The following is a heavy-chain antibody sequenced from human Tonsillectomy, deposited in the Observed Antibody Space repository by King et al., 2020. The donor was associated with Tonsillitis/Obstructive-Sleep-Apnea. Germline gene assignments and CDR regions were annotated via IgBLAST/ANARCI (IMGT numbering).Heavy chain of an antibody. Sequence: QLQESGPGLVKPSETLSLTCTVSGGSISSYYWSWIRQPPGKGLEWIGYIYYGGSTNYNPSLKSRVTISVDTSKNQFSLKLSSVTAADTAVYYCARQDYDFWSGYWAHNWFDPWGQGTLVTVSS. D-gene: IGHD3-3*01. J-gene: IGHJ5*02. V-gene: IGHV4-59*08. CDR1: GGSISSYY. CDR2: IYYGGST. CDR3: ARQDYDFWSGYWAHNWFDP.